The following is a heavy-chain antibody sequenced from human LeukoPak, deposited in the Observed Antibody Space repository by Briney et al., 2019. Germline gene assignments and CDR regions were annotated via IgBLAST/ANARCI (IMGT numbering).Heavy chain of an antibody. D-gene: IGHD1-1*01. CDR3: ARVSGSHGGAFDI. Sequence: GGSLRLSCAASGFIFSNYWVSWARQAPGKGLEWVTNINPDGSEKNYVDSVKGRFIISRDNAKNSLHLQMNGLRAEDTVVFYCARVSGSHGGAFDIWGQGAMVTVSS. CDR2: INPDGSEK. CDR1: GFIFSNYW. V-gene: IGHV3-7*01. J-gene: IGHJ3*02.